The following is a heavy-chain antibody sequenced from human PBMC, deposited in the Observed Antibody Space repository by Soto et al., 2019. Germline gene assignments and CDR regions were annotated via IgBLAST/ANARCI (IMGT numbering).Heavy chain of an antibody. Sequence: QVQLQESGPGLVKPSGTLSLTCAVSGGSISSSNWWSWVRQPPGKGLGWIGEIYHSGSTNYNPSRKCRVPISGDTAKNQCALKLSCVTAADPAVYYCERAAMGGSSWPFDCWGQGTLVTVSS. CDR3: ERAAMGGSSWPFDC. D-gene: IGHD6-13*01. CDR1: GGSISSSNW. CDR2: IYHSGST. J-gene: IGHJ4*02. V-gene: IGHV4-4*02.